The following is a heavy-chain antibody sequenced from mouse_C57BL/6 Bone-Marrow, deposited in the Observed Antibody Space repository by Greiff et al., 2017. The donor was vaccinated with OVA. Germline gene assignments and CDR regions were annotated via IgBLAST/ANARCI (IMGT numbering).Heavy chain of an antibody. CDR3: VRQGYEAMDY. CDR1: GFSFNTYA. V-gene: IGHV10-1*01. Sequence: EVQLVESGGGLVQPKGSLKLSCAASGFSFNTYAMNWVRQAPGKGLEWVARIRSKSNNYATYYADSVKDRFTISRDDTESMLYLQMNNLKTEDTAMYYCVRQGYEAMDYWGQGTSVTVSS. CDR2: IRSKSNNYAT. J-gene: IGHJ4*01.